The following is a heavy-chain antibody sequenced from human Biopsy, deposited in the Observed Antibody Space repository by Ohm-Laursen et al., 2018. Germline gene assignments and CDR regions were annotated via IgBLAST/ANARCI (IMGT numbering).Heavy chain of an antibody. CDR1: GFSVSSYD. J-gene: IGHJ6*02. D-gene: IGHD6-6*01. V-gene: IGHV3-21*01. Sequence: SLRLSCTASGFSVSSYDMNWACQAPGKGLEWISYISETSSHIYDADSVRGRFTVARDIAKNSLYLQLNSLRVEDTAVYYCARDSSRRAREGGMDVWGQGTTVTVSS. CDR3: ARDSSRRAREGGMDV. CDR2: ISETSSHI.